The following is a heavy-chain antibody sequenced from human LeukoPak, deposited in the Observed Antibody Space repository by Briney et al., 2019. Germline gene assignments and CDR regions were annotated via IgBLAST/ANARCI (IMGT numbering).Heavy chain of an antibody. CDR1: GGXFRGCY. D-gene: IGHD3-22*01. Sequence: SETLSLTCAVYGGXFRGCYWSWIRQPPGKGLEWIGEINHSGSTNYNPSLKSRVTISVDTSKNQFSLKLSSVTAADTAVYYCARGPFPTMTLDYWGQGTLVTVSS. J-gene: IGHJ4*02. V-gene: IGHV4-34*01. CDR2: INHSGST. CDR3: ARGPFPTMTLDY.